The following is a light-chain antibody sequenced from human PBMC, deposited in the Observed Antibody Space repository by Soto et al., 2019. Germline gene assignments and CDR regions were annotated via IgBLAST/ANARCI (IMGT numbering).Light chain of an antibody. CDR1: QSVSSY. CDR3: QQRSNWPKT. J-gene: IGKJ1*01. V-gene: IGKV3-11*01. Sequence: EIVLTQSPATLSLSPGERATLSCRASQSVSSYVAWYQQKPGQAPRLLIYGASNRATGIPARFSGSGSGTDFTLTISSLEPEDFAVFYCQQRSNWPKTFGQGTKVDIK. CDR2: GAS.